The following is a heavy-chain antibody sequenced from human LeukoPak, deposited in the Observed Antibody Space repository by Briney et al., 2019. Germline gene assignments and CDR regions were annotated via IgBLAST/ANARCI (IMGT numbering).Heavy chain of an antibody. D-gene: IGHD3-10*02. Sequence: GGSLRLSCAASGFTFSSYAMHWVRQAPGKGLEYVSAISSNGGSTYYANSVKGRFTISRDNSKNTLYLQMGSLRAEDMAVYYCARVSLTYYYVDYWGQGTLVTVPS. J-gene: IGHJ4*02. V-gene: IGHV3-64*01. CDR1: GFTFSSYA. CDR2: ISSNGGST. CDR3: ARVSLTYYYVDY.